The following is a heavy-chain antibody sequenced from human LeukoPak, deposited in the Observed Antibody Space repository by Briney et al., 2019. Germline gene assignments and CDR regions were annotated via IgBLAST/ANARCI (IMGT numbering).Heavy chain of an antibody. CDR2: INHSGST. D-gene: IGHD5-18*01. Sequence: SETLSLTCTVSGGSISSSSYYWSWIRQPPGKGLEWIGEINHSGSTNYNPSLKSRVTISVDTSKNQFSLKLSSVTAADTAVYYCVRDFMYNTACTGCWGQGTLVTVSS. CDR1: GGSISSSSYY. CDR3: VRDFMYNTACTGC. V-gene: IGHV4-39*07. J-gene: IGHJ4*02.